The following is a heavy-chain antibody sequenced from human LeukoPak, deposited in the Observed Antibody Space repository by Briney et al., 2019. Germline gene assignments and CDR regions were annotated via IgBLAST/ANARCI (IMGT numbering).Heavy chain of an antibody. CDR3: AKSGYGAYWFDP. J-gene: IGHJ5*02. CDR2: ISAYNGNT. Sequence: ASVTVSCKASGYTFTSYGISWVRQAPGQGLEWMGWISAYNGNTNYAQKLQGRVTMTTDTSTSTAYMELRSLRSDGTAVYYCAKSGYGAYWFDPWGQGTLVTVSS. V-gene: IGHV1-18*01. D-gene: IGHD5-12*01. CDR1: GYTFTSYG.